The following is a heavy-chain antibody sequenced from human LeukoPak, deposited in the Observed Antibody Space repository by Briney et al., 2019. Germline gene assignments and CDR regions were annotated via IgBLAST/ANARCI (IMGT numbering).Heavy chain of an antibody. CDR3: ARGTYYYDSSGYFSDY. D-gene: IGHD3-22*01. J-gene: IGHJ4*02. CDR1: GYTFTGYY. Sequence: ASVKVSRKASGYTFTGYYMHWVRQAPGQGLEWMGRINPNSGGTNYAQKFQGRVTMTRDTSISTAYMELSRLRSDDTAVYYCARGTYYYDSSGYFSDYWGQGTLVTVSS. CDR2: INPNSGGT. V-gene: IGHV1-2*06.